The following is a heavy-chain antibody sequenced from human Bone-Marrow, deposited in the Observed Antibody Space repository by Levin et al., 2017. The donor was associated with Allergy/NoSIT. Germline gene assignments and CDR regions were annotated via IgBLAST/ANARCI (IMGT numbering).Heavy chain of an antibody. CDR1: GGSVRGENYY. D-gene: IGHD4-17*01. CDR2: ISYSGST. Sequence: SQTLSLTCSVSGGSVRGENYYWSWIRQPPGKRLEWIGYISYSGSTTYSPSLESRVTISLGASENQFSLRLNSLTAADTAVYYCARDHGDSSDAFAIWGQGTMVTVSS. J-gene: IGHJ3*02. CDR3: ARDHGDSSDAFAI. V-gene: IGHV4-61*01.